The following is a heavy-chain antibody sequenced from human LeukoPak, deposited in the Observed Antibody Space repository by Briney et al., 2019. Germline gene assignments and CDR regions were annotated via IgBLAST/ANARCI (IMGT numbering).Heavy chain of an antibody. CDR1: GLTFSSYS. CDR2: ISSSSSYI. V-gene: IGHV3-21*01. J-gene: IGHJ4*02. D-gene: IGHD3-3*01. CDR3: ARDELWSGSAVGY. Sequence: GGSLRLSCAASGLTFSSYSMNWVRQAPGKGLEWVSSISSSSSYIYYADSVKGRFTISRDNAKNSLYLQMNSLRAEDTAVYYCARDELWSGSAVGYWGQGTLVTVSS.